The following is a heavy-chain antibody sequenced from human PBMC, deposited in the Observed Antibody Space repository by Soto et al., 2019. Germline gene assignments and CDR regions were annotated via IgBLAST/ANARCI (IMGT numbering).Heavy chain of an antibody. CDR2: MNPNSGNT. J-gene: IGHJ6*02. Sequence: ASVKVSCKASGYTFTTYDINWVRQAPGQGLEWLGWMNPNSGNTGYAQKFQGRVTMTRNTSISTAYMELSSLRSEDTAVYYCARARSIRFLEWLPSYGMDVWGQGTTVTVSS. CDR3: ARARSIRFLEWLPSYGMDV. V-gene: IGHV1-8*01. D-gene: IGHD3-3*01. CDR1: GYTFTTYD.